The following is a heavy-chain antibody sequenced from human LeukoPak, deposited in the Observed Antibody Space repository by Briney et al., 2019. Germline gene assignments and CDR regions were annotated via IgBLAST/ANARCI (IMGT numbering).Heavy chain of an antibody. V-gene: IGHV3-66*04. Sequence: GGSLRLSCAASGFTVSSNYMRWVRQAPGKGLEWVSVIYSGGSTYYADSVKGRFTISRDNSKNPLFLQMNSLRAEDTAVYYCASQGRGWYGNSIDYWGQGTLVTVSS. D-gene: IGHD6-19*01. CDR1: GFTVSSNY. CDR3: ASQGRGWYGNSIDY. CDR2: IYSGGST. J-gene: IGHJ4*02.